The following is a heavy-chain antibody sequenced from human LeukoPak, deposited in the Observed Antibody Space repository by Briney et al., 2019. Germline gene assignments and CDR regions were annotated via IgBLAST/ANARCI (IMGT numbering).Heavy chain of an antibody. CDR2: ISAYNGNT. Sequence: ASVKVSCKASGYTFTMYYIHWVRQAPGQGLEWMGWISAYNGNTNYAQKLQGRVTMTTDTSTSTAYMELRSLRSDDTAVYYCARDRFTMVRGVKSYYHYGMDVWGQGTTVTVSS. CDR1: GYTFTMYY. CDR3: ARDRFTMVRGVKSYYHYGMDV. V-gene: IGHV1-18*04. D-gene: IGHD3-10*01. J-gene: IGHJ6*02.